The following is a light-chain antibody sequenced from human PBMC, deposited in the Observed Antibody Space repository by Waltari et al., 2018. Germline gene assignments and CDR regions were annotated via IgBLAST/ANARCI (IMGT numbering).Light chain of an antibody. CDR2: KAS. CDR1: QSISNW. V-gene: IGKV1-5*03. CDR3: QQYNSNSKT. J-gene: IGKJ1*01. Sequence: DVQMTQSPSTLSASVGDRVTITCRASQSISNWLAWYQQKAGKAPKLLIYKASNLESGVPSRFSGSGSGREFTLTISSLQPEDFATYYCQQYNSNSKTFGQGTKVE.